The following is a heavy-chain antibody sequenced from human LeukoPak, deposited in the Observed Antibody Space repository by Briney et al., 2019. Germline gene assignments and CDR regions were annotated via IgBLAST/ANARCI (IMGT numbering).Heavy chain of an antibody. Sequence: SETLSLTCAVYGGSFSGYYWSWIRQPPGKGLEWIGEINHSGSTNYNPSLKSRVTISVDTSKNQFSLKLSSVTAADTAVYYCARIAQQLGSREDYWGQGTLVTVSS. CDR3: ARIAQQLGSREDY. CDR1: GGSFSGYY. V-gene: IGHV4-34*01. CDR2: INHSGST. D-gene: IGHD6-13*01. J-gene: IGHJ4*02.